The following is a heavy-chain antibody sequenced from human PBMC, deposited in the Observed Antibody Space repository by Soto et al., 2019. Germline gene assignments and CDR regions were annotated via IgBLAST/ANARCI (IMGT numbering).Heavy chain of an antibody. CDR3: VASSRYYDFRSGYQGDFDY. D-gene: IGHD3-3*01. Sequence: GGSVRLSXAASGFTFSTYSMNWVRQAPGKGLEWVSSISSDISYIYYADSVKGRFTISRDNAKNSLFLQMSSLRAEDTAVYHCVASSRYYDFRSGYQGDFDYWGQGTLVTVSS. V-gene: IGHV3-21*01. CDR1: GFTFSTYS. J-gene: IGHJ4*02. CDR2: ISSDISYI.